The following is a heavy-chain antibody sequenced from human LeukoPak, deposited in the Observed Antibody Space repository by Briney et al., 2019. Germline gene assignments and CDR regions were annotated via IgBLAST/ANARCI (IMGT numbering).Heavy chain of an antibody. J-gene: IGHJ4*01. V-gene: IGHV1-2*02. CDR1: GEIFSTYY. CDR3: ARYWAL. Sequence: ASVKVSCRVSGEIFSTYYIQWVRQAPVEGLEWVGWINTDIGGTNSAPKFQGRVSMTTDTSISTAYLELTRLTSDDTAIYYCARYWALWGHGTMVTVSS. D-gene: IGHD2-15*01. CDR2: INTDIGGT.